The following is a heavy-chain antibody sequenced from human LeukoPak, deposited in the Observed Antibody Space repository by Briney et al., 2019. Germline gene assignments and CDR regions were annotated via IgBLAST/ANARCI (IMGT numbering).Heavy chain of an antibody. CDR3: VRINGSSEDPYFDY. J-gene: IGHJ4*02. Sequence: SETLSLTCTVSGGSVSSGSYYWSWIRQPPGRGLEWIGYIYYSASTNYNPSLKSRVTISVDTSKNQFSLKLSSVTAADTAVYYCVRINGSSEDPYFDYWGQGTLVTVSS. D-gene: IGHD6-6*01. CDR1: GGSVSSGSYY. CDR2: IYYSAST. V-gene: IGHV4-61*01.